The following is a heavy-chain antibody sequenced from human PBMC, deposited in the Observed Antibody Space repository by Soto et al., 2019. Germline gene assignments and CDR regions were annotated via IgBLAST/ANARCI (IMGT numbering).Heavy chain of an antibody. CDR3: AKELQRGMDV. CDR1: GYTFSVYH. D-gene: IGHD4-4*01. CDR2: VHPNSGGT. V-gene: IGHV1-2*02. J-gene: IGHJ6*02. Sequence: QVHLVQSGAEVKQNGASVNVSCKASGYTFSVYHMHWVRQAPGQGLEWMGWVHPNSGGTNYAPSFEGRVTMTRDTSINTAYMELSRLTSDDTAVYYCAKELQRGMDVWGQGTTVTVS.